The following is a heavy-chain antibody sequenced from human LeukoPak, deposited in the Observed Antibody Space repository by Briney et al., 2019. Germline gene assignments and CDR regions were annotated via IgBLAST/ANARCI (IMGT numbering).Heavy chain of an antibody. D-gene: IGHD6-19*01. CDR3: ARDTRIEQWLVGDAFDL. CDR2: ISTFNGDT. CDR1: GYTFTNYG. J-gene: IGHJ3*01. V-gene: IGHV1-18*01. Sequence: ASVKVSCNASGYTFTNYGISLVRQAPGQGLEWMGLISTFNGDTNYAQKLQGRVTMTTDKSTSTAYMEMRSLKADDTAVYYCARDTRIEQWLVGDAFDLWGQGTMVTVSP.